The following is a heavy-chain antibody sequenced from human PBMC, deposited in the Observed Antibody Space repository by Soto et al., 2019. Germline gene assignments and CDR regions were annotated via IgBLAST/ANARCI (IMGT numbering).Heavy chain of an antibody. V-gene: IGHV3-30*03. J-gene: IGHJ4*02. CDR1: GFTFSSYG. Sequence: PGGSLRLSCAASGFTFSSYGMHWVRQAPGKGPEWVAVISYDGSNKYYADSVKGRFTIPRDNSKNTLYLQMNSLRAEDTAVYYCARALGTNPHYWGQGTLVTVSS. CDR2: ISYDGSNK. CDR3: ARALGTNPHY. D-gene: IGHD1-1*01.